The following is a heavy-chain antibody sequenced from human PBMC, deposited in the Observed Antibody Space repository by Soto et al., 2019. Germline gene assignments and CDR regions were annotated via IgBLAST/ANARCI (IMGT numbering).Heavy chain of an antibody. CDR1: GFTFSDYY. D-gene: IGHD2-2*01. CDR3: AREYCSSTSCYSFPDY. J-gene: IGHJ4*02. V-gene: IGHV3-11*01. CDR2: ISSSGSTI. Sequence: QVQLVESRGGLVKPGGSLRLSCAASGFTFSDYYMSWIRQAPGKGLEWVSYISSSGSTIYYADSVKGRFTISRDNAKNSLYLQMNSLRAEDTAVYYCAREYCSSTSCYSFPDYWGQGTLVTVSS.